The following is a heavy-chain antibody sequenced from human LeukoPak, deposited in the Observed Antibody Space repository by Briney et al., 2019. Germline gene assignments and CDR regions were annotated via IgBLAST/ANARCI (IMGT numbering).Heavy chain of an antibody. CDR3: SKGMGSSLVASAYDY. Sequence: GGSLRLSCTASGFTFSSYSMNWVRQAPGKGLEWVSYISSSGSTIYYADSVKGRFTISRDNSKNTLYVQMNSLRPEDTAVYYCSKGMGSSLVASAYDYWGQGTLVTVSS. CDR1: GFTFSSYS. D-gene: IGHD2-15*01. CDR2: ISSSGSTI. V-gene: IGHV3-48*01. J-gene: IGHJ4*02.